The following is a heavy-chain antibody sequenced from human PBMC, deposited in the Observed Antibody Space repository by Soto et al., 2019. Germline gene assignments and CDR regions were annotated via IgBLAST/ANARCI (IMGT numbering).Heavy chain of an antibody. Sequence: QVQLVESGGGVVQPGRSLRLSCAASGFTFSSYGMHWVRQAPGKGLEWVAVISYDGSNKYYADSVKGRFTISRDNSKNRQYLQMTGVRAENTAVYYCAKEHLGYCSGGSCSPTFDFWGQGTLVTVSS. CDR3: AKEHLGYCSGGSCSPTFDF. V-gene: IGHV3-30*18. CDR2: ISYDGSNK. D-gene: IGHD2-15*01. J-gene: IGHJ4*02. CDR1: GFTFSSYG.